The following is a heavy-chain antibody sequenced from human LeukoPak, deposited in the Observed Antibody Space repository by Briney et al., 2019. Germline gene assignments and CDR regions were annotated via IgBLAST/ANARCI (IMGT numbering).Heavy chain of an antibody. CDR3: ARGGAVWYCSSTSCISVFDY. D-gene: IGHD2-2*01. V-gene: IGHV4-34*01. J-gene: IGHJ4*02. CDR2: INHSGST. Sequence: TSETLSLTCAVYGGSFSGYYWSWIPNPPGKGLEWIGEINHSGSTNYNPSLKSRVTISVDTSKNQFSLKLSSVTAADTAVYYCARGGAVWYCSSTSCISVFDYWGQGTLVTVSS. CDR1: GGSFSGYY.